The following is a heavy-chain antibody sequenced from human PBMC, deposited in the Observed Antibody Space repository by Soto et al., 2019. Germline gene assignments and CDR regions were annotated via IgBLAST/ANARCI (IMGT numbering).Heavy chain of an antibody. CDR3: AELSRYCSSSKSD. CDR2: TSGTSAST. Sequence: DVRLLESGGGLVQPGGSLRLSCAASGFTFSSYSMSWVRQAPGKGLEWVSTSGTSASTYYGDSVRGRFTISRDNSRNTLYLQMNSLRAEDTAVYYCAELSRYCSSSKSDLGQGTLVTVSS. D-gene: IGHD2-15*01. CDR1: GFTFSSYS. J-gene: IGHJ4*02. V-gene: IGHV3-23*01.